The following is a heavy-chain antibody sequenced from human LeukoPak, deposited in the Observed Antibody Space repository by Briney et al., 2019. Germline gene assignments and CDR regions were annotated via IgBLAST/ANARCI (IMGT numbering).Heavy chain of an antibody. CDR1: GFTFSSYE. CDR3: ASGLSYSSGWSLDY. D-gene: IGHD6-19*01. J-gene: IGHJ4*02. V-gene: IGHV3-48*03. Sequence: AGGSLRLSCAASGFTFSSYEMNWVRQAPGKGLEWGSYISSSGSTIYYADSVKGRFTISRDNPKHSLYLQMNSLRAEDTAVYYCASGLSYSSGWSLDYWGQGTLVTVSS. CDR2: ISSSGSTI.